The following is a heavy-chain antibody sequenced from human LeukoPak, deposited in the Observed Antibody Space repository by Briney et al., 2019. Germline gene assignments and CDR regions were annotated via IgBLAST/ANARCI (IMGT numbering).Heavy chain of an antibody. CDR2: INHSGSP. CDR1: GGSFSGYY. CDR3: ARGPHELHYYYYYGMDV. J-gene: IGHJ6*02. D-gene: IGHD1-7*01. V-gene: IGHV4-34*01. Sequence: KASETLSLTCAVYGGSFSGYYWSWIRQPPGKGLEWIGEINHSGSPNYNPSLKSRVTISVDTSKNQFSLKLSSVTAADTAVYYCARGPHELHYYYYYGMDVWGQGTTVTVSS.